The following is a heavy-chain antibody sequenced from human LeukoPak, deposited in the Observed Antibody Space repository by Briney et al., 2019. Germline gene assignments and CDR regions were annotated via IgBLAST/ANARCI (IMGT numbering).Heavy chain of an antibody. J-gene: IGHJ4*02. CDR1: GFTFDDYA. Sequence: PGGSLRLSCAASGFTFDDYAMHWVRQAPGKGLEWVSGISWNSGSIGYADSVKGRFTISRDNAKNSLYLQMNGLRAEDTAVYYCATPDGDYGVGFDCWGQGTLVTVSS. V-gene: IGHV3-9*01. CDR3: ATPDGDYGVGFDC. CDR2: ISWNSGSI. D-gene: IGHD4-17*01.